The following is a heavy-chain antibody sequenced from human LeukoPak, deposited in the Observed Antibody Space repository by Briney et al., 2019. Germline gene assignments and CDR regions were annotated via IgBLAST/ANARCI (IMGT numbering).Heavy chain of an antibody. V-gene: IGHV4-61*02. CDR1: GGSISSGSYY. CDR2: IYTSGST. CDR3: ARIKYYDYVWGSYRSYYFDY. Sequence: SETLSLTCTVSGGSISSGSYYWSWIRQPAGKGLEWIGRIYTSGSTNYNPSLKSRVTISVDTSKNQFSLKLSSVTAADTAVYYCARIKYYDYVWGSYRSYYFDYWGQGTLVTVSS. D-gene: IGHD3-16*02. J-gene: IGHJ4*02.